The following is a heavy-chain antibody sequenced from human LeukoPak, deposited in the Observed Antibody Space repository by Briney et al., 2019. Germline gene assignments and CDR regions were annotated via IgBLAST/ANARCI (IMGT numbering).Heavy chain of an antibody. J-gene: IGHJ5*02. D-gene: IGHD1-26*01. CDR3: ARDAGGSYEYNWFDP. CDR1: GGSISSYY. Sequence: SETLSLTCTVSGGSISSYYWSWIRQPAGKGLEWSGCIYTSGTTNYNPSLKSRVTISVDTSKNQFSLKLSSVTAADTAVYYCARDAGGSYEYNWFDPWGQGTLVTVSS. V-gene: IGHV4-4*07. CDR2: IYTSGTT.